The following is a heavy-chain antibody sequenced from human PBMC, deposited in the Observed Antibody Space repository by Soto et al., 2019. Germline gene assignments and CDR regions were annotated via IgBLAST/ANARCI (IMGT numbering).Heavy chain of an antibody. J-gene: IGHJ4*02. D-gene: IGHD2-15*01. CDR1: GGSISSGGYY. CDR2: IYYSGST. Sequence: SETLSLTCTVSGGSISSGGYYWSWIRQHPGKGLEWIGYIYYSGSTYYNPSLKSRVTISVDTSKNQFSLKLSSVTAADTAVYYCARDGGEYCSGGSCYDGGYYFDYWGQGTLVTVSS. V-gene: IGHV4-31*03. CDR3: ARDGGEYCSGGSCYDGGYYFDY.